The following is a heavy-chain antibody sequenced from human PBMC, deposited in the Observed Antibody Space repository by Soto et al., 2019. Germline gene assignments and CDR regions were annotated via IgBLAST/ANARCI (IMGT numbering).Heavy chain of an antibody. CDR1: GFTFSSYS. V-gene: IGHV3-23*01. D-gene: IGHD2-15*01. CDR2: FRTGGDDGTT. CDR3: ENSGGVDPYYYYGMDV. J-gene: IGHJ6*02. Sequence: LRLSCAASGFTFSSYSMSWVRQAPGKGLEWVSGFRTGGDDGTTYYADSVKGRFTISRDNSKNTLYLQMNSLRAEDTAVYYCENSGGVDPYYYYGMDVWGQGNTVSVSS.